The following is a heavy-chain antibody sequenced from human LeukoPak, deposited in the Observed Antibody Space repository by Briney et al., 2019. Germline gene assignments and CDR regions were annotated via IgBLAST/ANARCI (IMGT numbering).Heavy chain of an antibody. V-gene: IGHV3-33*01. D-gene: IGHD1-26*01. CDR1: GFTFSTYG. Sequence: GRSLRLSCAASGFTFSTYGMHWVRQAQGKGLEWVAPTWYDGSNKNYADSVKGRFTISRDNSKNTLYLQMNSLRGEDTAVYLCARGGLTIAEATTSRYLDYWGRGTLVTVSS. CDR3: ARGGLTIAEATTSRYLDY. CDR2: TWYDGSNK. J-gene: IGHJ4*02.